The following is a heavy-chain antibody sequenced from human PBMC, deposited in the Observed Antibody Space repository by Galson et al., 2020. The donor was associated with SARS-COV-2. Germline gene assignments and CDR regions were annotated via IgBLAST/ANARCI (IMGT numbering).Heavy chain of an antibody. CDR3: ARDVFPPGATRQNWFDP. J-gene: IGHJ5*02. Sequence: GGSLRLSCAATGFIFDKFGMHWVRQAPGEGLEWVAFISSDGSLQYYADSVKGRFTISRDNSRTTFFLHMNKVTLGDTAIYFCARDVFPPGATRQNWFDPWGQGTLVTVSS. CDR2: ISSDGSLQ. CDR1: GFIFDKFG. D-gene: IGHD1-26*01. V-gene: IGHV3-30*03.